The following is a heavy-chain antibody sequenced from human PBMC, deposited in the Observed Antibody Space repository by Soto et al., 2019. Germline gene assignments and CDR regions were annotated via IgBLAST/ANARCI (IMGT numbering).Heavy chain of an antibody. CDR2: IIPIPDIT. V-gene: IGHV1-69*08. J-gene: IGHJ3*01. CDR3: ARDRITTRGDAFDL. D-gene: IGHD3-3*01. CDR1: GGTFSTYI. Sequence: QVQLVQSGAEVKKPGSSVKVSCKAPGGTFSTYIISWVRQAPGQGLEWMGRIIPIPDITNYAQKFQGRVTITADKSTSTAYMELSSLRSEDTAMYYCARDRITTRGDAFDLWGQGTMVTVSS.